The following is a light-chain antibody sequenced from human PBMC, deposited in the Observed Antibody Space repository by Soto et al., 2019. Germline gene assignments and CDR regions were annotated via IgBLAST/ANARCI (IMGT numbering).Light chain of an antibody. CDR2: EAS. CDR3: QQYNSYSRT. J-gene: IGKJ1*01. CDR1: QSISSW. V-gene: IGKV1-5*03. Sequence: DTQMTQSPSTLSASVGDRVTITCRASQSISSWLAWYQQKPGKAPELPIYEASSLQSGVPSRFSGSGSGTEFTLTISSLQPDDFATYYCQQYNSYSRTFGQGTKVDIK.